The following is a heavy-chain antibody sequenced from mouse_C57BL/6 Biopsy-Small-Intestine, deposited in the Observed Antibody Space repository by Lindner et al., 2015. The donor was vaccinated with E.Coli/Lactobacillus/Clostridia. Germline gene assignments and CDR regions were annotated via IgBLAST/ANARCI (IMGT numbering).Heavy chain of an antibody. D-gene: IGHD1-3*01. CDR2: NNPNSGGT. CDR3: ATGRPYKWFDP. CDR1: GHNFTDLY. V-gene: IGHV1-84*02. Sequence: SVKVSCKASGHNFTDLYVHWVRQAPGQALEWVGWNNPNSGGTNYAQKFQDRVTMSSDTSTSTAYMDLNSLTSDDTATYYCATGRPYKWFDPWGQGTLVTVAS. J-gene: IGHJ4*01.